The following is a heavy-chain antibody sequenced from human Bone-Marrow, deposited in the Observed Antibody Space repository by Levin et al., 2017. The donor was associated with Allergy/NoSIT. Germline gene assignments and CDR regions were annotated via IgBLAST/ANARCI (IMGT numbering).Heavy chain of an antibody. CDR3: AILYTTGWSQWFDP. J-gene: IGHJ5*02. CDR2: LYYTGTT. D-gene: IGHD3-10*01. V-gene: IGHV4-39*01. Sequence: PSETLSLTCTVSGGSFSSGSSSCGWIRQSPGKGLEWIGSLYYTGTTYYNPSLKSRVSISVDTSKNQFSLKLNSVTAADTAVYFCAILYTTGWSQWFDPWGQGTLVTVS. CDR1: GGSFSSGSSS.